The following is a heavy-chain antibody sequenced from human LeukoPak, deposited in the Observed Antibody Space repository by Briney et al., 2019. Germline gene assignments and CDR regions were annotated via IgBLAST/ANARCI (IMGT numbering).Heavy chain of an antibody. Sequence: ASVKVSCKTSGYTFSTYGLSWVRQAPGQGLEWMGWISGNSGKTHYAQKFQDRVTLTTDTSSTTAFMELRSLRSDDTAMYYCARNVGSYFEFAPWGQGTLVTVSS. D-gene: IGHD1-26*01. V-gene: IGHV1-18*01. CDR3: ARNVGSYFEFAP. J-gene: IGHJ5*02. CDR1: GYTFSTYG. CDR2: ISGNSGKT.